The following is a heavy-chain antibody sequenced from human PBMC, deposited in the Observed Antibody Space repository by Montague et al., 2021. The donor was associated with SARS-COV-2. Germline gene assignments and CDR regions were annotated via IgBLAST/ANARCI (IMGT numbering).Heavy chain of an antibody. Sequence: SLRLSCAASGFSFSNFGMHWVRQAPGKGLEWLAVISYDGSVKYYADFLRGRFSISKDNSKYTVYLQMNSLRPEDTAVYFCAKNRDIFWFGEGRESMDAWGQGTTVSVS. CDR3: AKNRDIFWFGEGRESMDA. D-gene: IGHD3-10*01. CDR1: GFSFSNFG. CDR2: ISYDGSVK. V-gene: IGHV3-30*18. J-gene: IGHJ6*02.